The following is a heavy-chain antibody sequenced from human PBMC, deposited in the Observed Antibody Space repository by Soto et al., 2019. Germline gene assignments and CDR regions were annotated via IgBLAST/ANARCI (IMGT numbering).Heavy chain of an antibody. CDR1: GGSISSYY. CDR2: IYTSGST. J-gene: IGHJ6*02. D-gene: IGHD2-2*01. CDR3: ASSARGFYCSSTSCYGYGMDV. V-gene: IGHV4-4*07. Sequence: SETLSLTCTVSGGSISSYYWSWIRQPAGKGLEWIGRIYTSGSTNYNPSLKSRVTMSVDTSKNQFSLKLSSVTAADTAVYYCASSARGFYCSSTSCYGYGMDVWGQGTTVTVCS.